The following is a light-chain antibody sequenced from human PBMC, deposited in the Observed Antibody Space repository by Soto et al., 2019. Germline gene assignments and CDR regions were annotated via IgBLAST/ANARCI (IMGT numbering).Light chain of an antibody. CDR1: SSDIGAYDY. V-gene: IGLV2-14*01. CDR2: EVN. Sequence: QSALTQPASLSGSPGQSITISCTGTSSDIGAYDYVSWFQQHPGKAPKLMISEVNNRPSGVSNRFSGSKSGNTAYLTISGLQVEDEAEYFCVSFTNTRTHVFGTGPKLTVL. CDR3: VSFTNTRTHV. J-gene: IGLJ1*01.